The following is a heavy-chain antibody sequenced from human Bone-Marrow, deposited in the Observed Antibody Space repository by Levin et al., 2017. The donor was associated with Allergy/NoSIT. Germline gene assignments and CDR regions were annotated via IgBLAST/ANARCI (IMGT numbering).Heavy chain of an antibody. V-gene: IGHV4-4*07. D-gene: IGHD2-2*01. Sequence: SETLSLTCTVSGGSISSYYWSWIRQPAGKGLEWIGRIYTSGSTNYNPSLKSRVTMSVDTSKNQFSLKLSSVTAADTAVYYCARGLGYCSSTSCYWWFDPWGQGTLVTVSS. J-gene: IGHJ5*02. CDR1: GGSISSYY. CDR3: ARGLGYCSSTSCYWWFDP. CDR2: IYTSGST.